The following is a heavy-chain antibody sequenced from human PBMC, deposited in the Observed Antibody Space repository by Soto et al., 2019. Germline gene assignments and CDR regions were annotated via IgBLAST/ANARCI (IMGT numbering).Heavy chain of an antibody. Sequence: EVQLVESGGGLVKPGGSLRLSCAASGFTFTRYSMNWVRQAPGKGLEWVSSISSTTNYIYYGDSMKGRFTISRDNAKNALELEMNSLRAEDTAVYSCARESEDLTSNFDYWGQETLVTVSS. CDR3: ARESEDLTSNFDY. V-gene: IGHV3-21*06. CDR1: GFTFTRYS. CDR2: ISSTTNYI. J-gene: IGHJ4*02.